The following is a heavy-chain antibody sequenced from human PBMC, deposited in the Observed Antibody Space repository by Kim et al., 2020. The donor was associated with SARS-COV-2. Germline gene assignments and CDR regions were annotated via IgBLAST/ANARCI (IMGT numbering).Heavy chain of an antibody. Sequence: YNPPLKSRVTISVDTSKNQVSLKLSSVTAADTAVYYCARLTVSGYWYFDLWGRGTLVTVSS. CDR3: ARLTVSGYWYFDL. V-gene: IGHV4-39*01. J-gene: IGHJ2*01. D-gene: IGHD3-9*01.